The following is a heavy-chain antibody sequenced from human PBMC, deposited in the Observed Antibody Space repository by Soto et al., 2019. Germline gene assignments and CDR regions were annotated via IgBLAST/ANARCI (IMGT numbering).Heavy chain of an antibody. CDR3: ARPHLGYYDFWSGYTPYAFDI. Sequence: QLQLQESGPGLVKPSETLSLTCTVSGGSISSSSYYWGWIRQPPGKGLEWIGSIYYSGRTYYNPSLRRRVTISVDTSKNQFSLKLSSVTAADTAVYYCARPHLGYYDFWSGYTPYAFDIWGQGTMVTVSS. V-gene: IGHV4-39*01. CDR1: GGSISSSSYY. D-gene: IGHD3-3*01. CDR2: IYYSGRT. J-gene: IGHJ3*02.